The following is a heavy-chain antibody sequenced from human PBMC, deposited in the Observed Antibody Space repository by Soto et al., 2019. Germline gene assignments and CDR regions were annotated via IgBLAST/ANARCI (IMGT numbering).Heavy chain of an antibody. CDR2: IYYSGNP. Sequence: SETLSLTCAVSGDTISTGGYSWAWIRQPPGKGLEWIGHIYYSGNPYYNPSLKSRVTISVDTSKNQFSLKLSSVTAADTAVYYCAREKYGGYFDYWGQGTLVTVSS. V-gene: IGHV4-30-2*03. CDR3: AREKYGGYFDY. CDR1: GDTISTGGYS. D-gene: IGHD2-15*01. J-gene: IGHJ4*02.